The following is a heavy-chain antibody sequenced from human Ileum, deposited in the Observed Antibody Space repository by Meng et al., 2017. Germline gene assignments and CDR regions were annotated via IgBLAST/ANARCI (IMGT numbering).Heavy chain of an antibody. CDR3: ATGGARHSTGEYPEYFRH. CDR2: YHTTEKI. CDR1: GGCMSSNY. V-gene: IGHV4-4*07. J-gene: IGHJ1*01. D-gene: IGHD2-8*02. Sequence: QLGPGLVEPAGTIPLTLTGAGGCMSSNYWAWIRQPSGRRLEWHGRYHTTEKIDYTPSLQSRVTMSIDTTKNQFFLRLTSVTAADTATYYCATGGARHSTGEYPEYFRHWGQATLVTVSS.